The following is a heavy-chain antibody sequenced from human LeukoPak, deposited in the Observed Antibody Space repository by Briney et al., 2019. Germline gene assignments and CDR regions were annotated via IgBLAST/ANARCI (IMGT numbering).Heavy chain of an antibody. D-gene: IGHD6-13*01. Sequence: GGSLRLSCSASGFTFSRFAMNWVRQAPGKGLEWVASIGAASYYIYYADSVKGRFTISRDNSKNTLYLQMNSLRAEDTAVYYCAKDRRDSSWYPKGWFDPWGQGTLVTVSS. J-gene: IGHJ5*02. V-gene: IGHV3-21*04. CDR3: AKDRRDSSWYPKGWFDP. CDR2: IGAASYYI. CDR1: GFTFSRFA.